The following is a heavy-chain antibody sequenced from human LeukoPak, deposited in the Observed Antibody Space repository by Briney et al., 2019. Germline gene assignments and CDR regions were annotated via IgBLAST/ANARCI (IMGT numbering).Heavy chain of an antibody. CDR3: ARDLDTAMVNDY. CDR2: ISSSSSYI. D-gene: IGHD5-18*01. Sequence: GGPLSLSCAASGFTFSSYSMNWVRQAPGKGLSWVSSISSSSSYIYYADSVKGRFTISRDNAKNSLYLQMNSLRAEDTAVYYCARDLDTAMVNDYWGQGTLVTVSS. J-gene: IGHJ4*02. V-gene: IGHV3-21*01. CDR1: GFTFSSYS.